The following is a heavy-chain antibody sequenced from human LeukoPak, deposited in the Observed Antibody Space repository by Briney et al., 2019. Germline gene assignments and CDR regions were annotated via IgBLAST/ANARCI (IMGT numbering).Heavy chain of an antibody. V-gene: IGHV1-18*01. Sequence: ASVKVSCKASGYTFTSYGISWVRQAPGQGLEWMGWISAYNGNTNYAQKLQGRVTMTTDTSTSTAYMELRSLRSDDAAVYYCARAAEDCSGGSCYEPVIQRLYYYYGMDVWGQGTTVTVSS. J-gene: IGHJ6*02. D-gene: IGHD2-15*01. CDR2: ISAYNGNT. CDR3: ARAAEDCSGGSCYEPVIQRLYYYYGMDV. CDR1: GYTFTSYG.